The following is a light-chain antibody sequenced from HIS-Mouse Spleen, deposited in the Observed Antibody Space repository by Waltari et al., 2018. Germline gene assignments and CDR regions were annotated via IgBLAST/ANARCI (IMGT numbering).Light chain of an antibody. J-gene: IGLJ3*02. Sequence: QSALTQPASVSGSPGQSITISCPGTSSHFWSYNLVSWYQQHPGKAPKLMIYEGSKRPSGVSNRFSGSKSGNTASLTISGLQAEDEADYYCCSYAGSSTLFGGGTKLTVL. CDR3: CSYAGSSTL. CDR2: EGS. V-gene: IGLV2-23*01. CDR1: SSHFWSYNL.